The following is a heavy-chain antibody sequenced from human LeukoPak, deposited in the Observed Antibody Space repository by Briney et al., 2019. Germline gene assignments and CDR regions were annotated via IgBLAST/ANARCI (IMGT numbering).Heavy chain of an antibody. Sequence: PGGSLRLSCAASGFTFSSYEMNWVRQVPGKGLEWVSGINWNSVHIGYADSVKGRFTISRDNAQKAVHLQIFSLRPEDTAVYYCSTSRPDRFIDSWGQGTLVTVST. CDR1: GFTFSSYE. V-gene: IGHV3-9*01. CDR2: INWNSVHI. J-gene: IGHJ4*02. D-gene: IGHD1-14*01. CDR3: STSRPDRFIDS.